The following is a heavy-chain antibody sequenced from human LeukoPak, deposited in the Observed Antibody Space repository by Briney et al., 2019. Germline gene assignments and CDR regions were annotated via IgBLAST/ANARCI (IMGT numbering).Heavy chain of an antibody. CDR3: TRNPDGRNWFDP. CDR1: GFTFSHHW. J-gene: IGHJ5*02. CDR2: ISSDESGT. V-gene: IGHV3-74*01. D-gene: IGHD1-14*01. Sequence: GGSLRLSCAASGFTFSHHWMHWVRQAPGKGLVWVSHISSDESGTTYADSVKGRFTISRDNRKNTLYLQMNSLRVEDTAMYYCTRNPDGRNWFDPWGQGTLVTVSS.